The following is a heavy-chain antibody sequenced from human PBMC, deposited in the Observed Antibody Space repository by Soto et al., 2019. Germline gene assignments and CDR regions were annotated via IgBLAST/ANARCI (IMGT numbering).Heavy chain of an antibody. Sequence: QVQLVQSGAEVKKPGASVKVSCKASGYTFTSYDINWVRQATGQGLEWMGWMNPNSGNTGYAQKFQGRVTITRNTSISTAYMELSSLRSEDTAVYYCARGYCSGGSCSILGGHDAFDIWGQGTMVTVSS. CDR2: MNPNSGNT. CDR3: ARGYCSGGSCSILGGHDAFDI. D-gene: IGHD2-15*01. CDR1: GYTFTSYD. J-gene: IGHJ3*02. V-gene: IGHV1-8*01.